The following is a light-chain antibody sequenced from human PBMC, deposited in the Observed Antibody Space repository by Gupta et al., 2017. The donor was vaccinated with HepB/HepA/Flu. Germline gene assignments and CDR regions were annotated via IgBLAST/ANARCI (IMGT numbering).Light chain of an antibody. V-gene: IGKV3-20*01. CDR3: QSDGSSLFT. Sequence: EIVLTQSPDTLSLSQGERATLSCRASQSVSSFSLAWYQQKLGQAPRLLIYGASRSATGIPDRFSGSGSGTDFTLTITRLEPEDFAVYYCQSDGSSLFTFGHWTNVDIK. J-gene: IGKJ3*01. CDR1: QSVSSFS. CDR2: GAS.